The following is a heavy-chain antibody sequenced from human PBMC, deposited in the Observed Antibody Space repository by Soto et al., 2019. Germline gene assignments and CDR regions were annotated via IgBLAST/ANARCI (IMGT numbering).Heavy chain of an antibody. CDR2: ISYDGSNK. Sequence: GGSLRLSCAASGFTFSSYAMHWVRQAPGKGLEWVAVISYDGSNKYYADSVKGRFTISRDNSKNTLYLQMNSLRAEDTAVYYCARGGYCSSTSCFEFDYWGQGTLVTVSS. D-gene: IGHD2-2*01. V-gene: IGHV3-30-3*01. CDR1: GFTFSSYA. CDR3: ARGGYCSSTSCFEFDY. J-gene: IGHJ4*02.